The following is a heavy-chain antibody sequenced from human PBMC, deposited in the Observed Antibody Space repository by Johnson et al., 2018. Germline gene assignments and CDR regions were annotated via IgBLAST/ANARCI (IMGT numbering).Heavy chain of an antibody. CDR1: GYTFTSYY. V-gene: IGHV1-8*01. Sequence: QLVESGGEVKKPWATVKVSCKASGYTFTSYYVNWVRQATGQWLELMGWMNPNSGDKGYAQNFQGRVTMTRNPSINTADMELNSRRYDDTAGYYCTTGSPGDFQHWAQGTLVTVSS. CDR3: TTGSPGDFQH. CDR2: MNPNSGDK. J-gene: IGHJ1*01.